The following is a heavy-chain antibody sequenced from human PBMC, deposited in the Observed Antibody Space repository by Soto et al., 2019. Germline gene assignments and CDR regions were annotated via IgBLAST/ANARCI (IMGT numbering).Heavy chain of an antibody. D-gene: IGHD2-15*01. J-gene: IGHJ4*02. Sequence: DVQLLESGGGLVQPEGSLRLSCAASGFTFSSYAMGWVRQGPGKGLEWVAVVSIGGSTHYADSERGRFTISRDNSKNTLSLEINSMTAEETAVYFCAKRRGAGGHFDYWGQGALVTVSS. CDR2: VSIGGST. V-gene: IGHV3-23*01. CDR3: AKRRGAGGHFDY. CDR1: GFTFSSYA.